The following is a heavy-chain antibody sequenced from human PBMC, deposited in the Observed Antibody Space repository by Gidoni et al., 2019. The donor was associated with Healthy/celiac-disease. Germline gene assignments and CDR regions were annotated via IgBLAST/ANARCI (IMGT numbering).Heavy chain of an antibody. CDR2: IYTSGST. CDR1: GGSISRGSYY. Sequence: QVQLQESGPGLVKPSPTLSLTCTVSGGSISRGSYYWSWIRQPAGKGLEWIGRIYTSGSTNYNPSLKSRVTMSVDTSKNQFSLKLSSVTAADTAVYYCARDGGYGDYYYYGMDVWGQGTTVTVSS. V-gene: IGHV4-61*02. D-gene: IGHD5-12*01. CDR3: ARDGGYGDYYYYGMDV. J-gene: IGHJ6*02.